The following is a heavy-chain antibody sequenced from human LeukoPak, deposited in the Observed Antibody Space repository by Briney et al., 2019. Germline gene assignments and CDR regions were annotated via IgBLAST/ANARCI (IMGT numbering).Heavy chain of an antibody. V-gene: IGHV1-3*01. D-gene: IGHD3-10*01. CDR3: ATLGGSGAFDI. J-gene: IGHJ3*02. CDR1: GYTFTSYA. Sequence: GASVKVSCKASGYTFTSYAMHWVRQAPGQRLEWMGWINAGNGNTKYSQKFQGRVTMTEDTSTDTAYMELSSLRSEDTAVYYCATLGGSGAFDIWGQGTMVTVSS. CDR2: INAGNGNT.